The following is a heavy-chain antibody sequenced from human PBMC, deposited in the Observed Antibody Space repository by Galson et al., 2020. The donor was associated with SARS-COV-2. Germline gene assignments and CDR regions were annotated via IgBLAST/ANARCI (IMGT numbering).Heavy chain of an antibody. CDR2: ISGSGGST. V-gene: IGHV3-23*01. Sequence: GGSLRLSCAASGFTFSSYAMSWVRQAPGKGLEWVSAISGSGGSTYYADSVKGRFTISRDNSKNTLYLQMNSLRAEDTAVYYCAKSLEPGGITMVRGPYDIWGQGTMVTVSS. CDR3: AKSLEPGGITMVRGPYDI. CDR1: GFTFSSYA. D-gene: IGHD3-10*01. J-gene: IGHJ3*02.